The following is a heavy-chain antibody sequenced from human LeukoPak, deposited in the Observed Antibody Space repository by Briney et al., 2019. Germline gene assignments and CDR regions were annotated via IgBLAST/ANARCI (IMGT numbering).Heavy chain of an antibody. CDR2: INSNSGAT. CDR1: AYTFTANY. CDR3: ARGFGTSWYDY. V-gene: IGHV1-2*02. D-gene: IGHD6-13*01. Sequence: ASVTVSCKTSAYTFTANYMHWVRHAPGQGLGWVGWINSNSGATSYAQKSQGRVTMTRDTSISTAYMELSRLTPDDTAVYYCARGFGTSWYDYWGQGTLVTVSS. J-gene: IGHJ4*02.